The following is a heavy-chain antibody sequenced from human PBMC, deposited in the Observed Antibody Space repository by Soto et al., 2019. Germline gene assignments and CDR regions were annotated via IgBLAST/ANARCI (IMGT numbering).Heavy chain of an antibody. D-gene: IGHD3-16*01. J-gene: IGHJ4*02. CDR1: GGTFSSYT. V-gene: IGHV1-69*02. CDR2: IIPILGIA. CDR3: ATWVEMASIGADY. Sequence: QVQLVQSGAEVKKPGSSVKVSCKASGGTFSSYTISWVRQAPGQGLEWMGRIIPILGIANYAQKFQGRVTITADKSTSTAYMELSSLRSEDTAVYYCATWVEMASIGADYWGQGTLVTVSP.